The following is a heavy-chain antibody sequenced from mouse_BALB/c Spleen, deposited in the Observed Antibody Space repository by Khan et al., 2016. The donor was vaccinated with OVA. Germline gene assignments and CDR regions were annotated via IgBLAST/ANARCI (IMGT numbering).Heavy chain of an antibody. V-gene: IGHV14-1*02. CDR2: IDPENDNT. CDR3: ARDGYSPWFAY. CDR1: GFDIKDYY. D-gene: IGHD2-3*01. Sequence: EVQLQQSGAELVRPGALVNLSCKASGFDIKDYYMHWVKQRPEQGLEWIGGIDPENDNTIYDPKFQGKASITSDTSSNTAYLQLSSLTSEATAVYYCARDGYSPWFAYWGQGTLVTVSA. J-gene: IGHJ3*01.